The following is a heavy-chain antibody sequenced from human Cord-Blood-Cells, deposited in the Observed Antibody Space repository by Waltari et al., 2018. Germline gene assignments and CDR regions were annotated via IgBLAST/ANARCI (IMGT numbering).Heavy chain of an antibody. CDR1: GYTFTSYD. CDR2: MNPNSGNT. D-gene: IGHD6-6*01. J-gene: IGHJ1*01. Sequence: QVQLVQSGAEVKKPGASVKVTCKDAGYTFTSYDINWVRQATVQGLEWMGWMNPNSGNTGYAQKFQGRVTMTRNTSISTAYMELSSLRSEDTAVYYCAIVASSIAARRRYFQHWGQGTLVTVSS. V-gene: IGHV1-8*01. CDR3: AIVASSIAARRRYFQH.